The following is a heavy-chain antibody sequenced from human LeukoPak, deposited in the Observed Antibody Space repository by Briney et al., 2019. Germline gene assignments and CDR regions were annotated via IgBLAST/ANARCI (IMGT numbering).Heavy chain of an antibody. CDR3: ARGGLGSGSYTFFDY. J-gene: IGHJ4*02. CDR2: INPNGGGT. Sequence: ASVKVSCKASGYTFTSYYMHWVRQAPGQGLEWRGIINPNGGGTNYAQKFQGRVTMTRDASTSTVYMELSSLRSEDTAVYYCARGGLGSGSYTFFDYWGQGTLVTVSS. D-gene: IGHD1-26*01. CDR1: GYTFTSYY. V-gene: IGHV1-46*01.